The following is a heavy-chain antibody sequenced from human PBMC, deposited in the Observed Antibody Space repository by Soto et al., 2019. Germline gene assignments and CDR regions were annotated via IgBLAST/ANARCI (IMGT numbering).Heavy chain of an antibody. CDR1: GFTFTSSA. CDR3: AADCSGGSCHDGYYYYYGMDV. D-gene: IGHD2-15*01. J-gene: IGHJ6*02. V-gene: IGHV1-58*01. CDR2: IVVGSGNT. Sequence: ASVKVSCKASGFTFTSSAVQWVRQARGQRLEWIGWIVVGSGNTNYAQKFQERVTITRDMSTSTAYMELSSLRSEDTAVYYCAADCSGGSCHDGYYYYYGMDVWGQGTTVTVSS.